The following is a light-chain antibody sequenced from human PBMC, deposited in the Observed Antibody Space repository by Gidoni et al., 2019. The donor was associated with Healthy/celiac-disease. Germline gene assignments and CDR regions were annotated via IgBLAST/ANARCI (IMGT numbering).Light chain of an antibody. Sequence: DIQMTQSPSSLSAPVGDRVTITCRASQGISSYLNWYQQKPGKAPKLLIYAASSLQSGVPSRFSGSGSGTDFTLTISSLQPEDFATYYCQRSYSTPHTFGGGTKVEIK. CDR3: QRSYSTPHT. CDR1: QGISSY. J-gene: IGKJ4*02. CDR2: AAS. V-gene: IGKV1-39*01.